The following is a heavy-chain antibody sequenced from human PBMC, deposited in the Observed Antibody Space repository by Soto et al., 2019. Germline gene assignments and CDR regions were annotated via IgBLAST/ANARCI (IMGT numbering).Heavy chain of an antibody. V-gene: IGHV3-30-3*01. Sequence: PGGSLRLSCAASGFTLSSYAMHWVRQAPGKGLEWVAVIPYDGSNKYYADSVKGRFTISRDNSKNTLYLQMNSLRAEDTAVYYCARWGNDFWSAQLESQTYGMDVWGQGTTVTVSS. D-gene: IGHD3-3*01. CDR3: ARWGNDFWSAQLESQTYGMDV. CDR1: GFTLSSYA. J-gene: IGHJ6*02. CDR2: IPYDGSNK.